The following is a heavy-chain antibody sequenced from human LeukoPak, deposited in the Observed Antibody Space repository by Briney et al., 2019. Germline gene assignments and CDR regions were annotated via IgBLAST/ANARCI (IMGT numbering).Heavy chain of an antibody. V-gene: IGHV3-21*01. D-gene: IGHD6-13*01. CDR3: ARDPRGQLVPFDL. Sequence: GGSLRLSCAASGFTFSSYSMNWVRQAPGKGLEWVSSISSSSSYIYYADSVKGRFTISRDNAKNSLYLQMNSLRAEDTAVYYCARDPRGQLVPFDLWGRGTLVTVSS. J-gene: IGHJ2*01. CDR1: GFTFSSYS. CDR2: ISSSSSYI.